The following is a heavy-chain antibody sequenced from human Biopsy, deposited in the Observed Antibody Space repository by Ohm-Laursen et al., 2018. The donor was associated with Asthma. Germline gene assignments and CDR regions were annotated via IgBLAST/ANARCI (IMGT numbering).Heavy chain of an antibody. J-gene: IGHJ4*02. V-gene: IGHV3-30*03. Sequence: SLRLSCAASGLSFGSYGMHWVRQAPGKGLELVAVMSFDGRQTYYADSVKGRFTISRDNAKNSLFLQMNSLRDEDTAVYYCARGYCRDDACYSPPDYWGQGTLVTVSS. CDR1: GLSFGSYG. CDR3: ARGYCRDDACYSPPDY. D-gene: IGHD2-15*01. CDR2: MSFDGRQT.